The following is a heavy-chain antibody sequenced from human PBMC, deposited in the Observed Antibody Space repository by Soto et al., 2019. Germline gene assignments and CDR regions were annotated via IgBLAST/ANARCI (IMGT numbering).Heavy chain of an antibody. J-gene: IGHJ4*02. V-gene: IGHV3-30-3*01. CDR1: GFTFSSYA. D-gene: IGHD6-19*01. CDR2: ISYDGSNK. CDR3: ARPTGIAVAGRGMDYFDY. Sequence: GGSLRLSCAASGFTFSSYAMHWVRQAPGKGLEWVAVISYDGSNKYYADSVKGRFTISRDNSKNTLYLQMNSLRAEDTAVYYCARPTGIAVAGRGMDYFDYWGQGTLVTVSS.